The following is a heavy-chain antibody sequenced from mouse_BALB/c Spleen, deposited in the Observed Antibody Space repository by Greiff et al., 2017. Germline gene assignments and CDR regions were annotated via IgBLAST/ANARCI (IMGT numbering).Heavy chain of an antibody. Sequence: EVQVVESGGGLVKPGGSLKLSCAASGFTFSSYAMSWVRQTPEKRLEWVASISSGGSTYYPDSVKGRFTISRDNARNILYLQMSSLRSEDTAMYYCARGSDGYYWFAYWGQGTLVTVSA. D-gene: IGHD2-3*01. CDR1: GFTFSSYA. CDR3: ARGSDGYYWFAY. V-gene: IGHV5-6-5*01. CDR2: ISSGGST. J-gene: IGHJ3*01.